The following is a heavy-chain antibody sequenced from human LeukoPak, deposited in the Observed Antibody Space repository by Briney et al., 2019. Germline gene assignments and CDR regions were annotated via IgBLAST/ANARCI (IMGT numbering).Heavy chain of an antibody. D-gene: IGHD5-24*01. V-gene: IGHV4-4*07. Sequence: SETLSLTCTVSGGSISSYYWSWIRQPAGKGLEWIGRIYTSGSTSYNPSLKSRVIMSVDTSKNQFSLQLSSVTAADTAVYYCARRKPWRWLQLYGTFDYWGQGTLVTVSS. CDR1: GGSISSYY. CDR3: ARRKPWRWLQLYGTFDY. J-gene: IGHJ4*02. CDR2: IYTSGST.